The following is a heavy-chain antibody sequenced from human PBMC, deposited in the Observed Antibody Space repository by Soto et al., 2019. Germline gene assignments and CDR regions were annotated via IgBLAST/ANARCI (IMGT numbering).Heavy chain of an antibody. CDR1: GGSISSGGYY. V-gene: IGHV4-30-4*08. J-gene: IGHJ4*02. Sequence: SETLSLTCTVSGGSISSGGYYWSWIRQHPGKGLEWIGYIYNSGSTYYNPTLKSRVTISVDTSMNQFSLKLTSVTAADTAMYYCARGSTTEKVDSWGQGILVTVSS. CDR3: ARGSTTEKVDS. CDR2: IYNSGST.